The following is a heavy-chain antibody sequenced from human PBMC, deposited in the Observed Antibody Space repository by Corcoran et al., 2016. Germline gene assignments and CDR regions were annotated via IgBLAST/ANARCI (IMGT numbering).Heavy chain of an antibody. CDR3: AKDSGSWSVDY. Sequence: VQLVQSGAEVKKPGASVKVSCQASGYTFSRYNMQWVRQAPGQGLEWMGIIDPSGGSATYALKFQDRVTMTRDTSTSTFYLELSSLRFEDTAIYYCAKDSGSWSVDYWGQGTLVTVSS. J-gene: IGHJ4*02. CDR1: GYTFSRYN. CDR2: IDPSGGSA. D-gene: IGHD6-13*01. V-gene: IGHV1-46*01.